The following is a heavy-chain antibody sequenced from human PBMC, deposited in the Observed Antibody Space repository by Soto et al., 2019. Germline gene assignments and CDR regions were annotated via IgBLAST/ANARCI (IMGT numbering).Heavy chain of an antibody. CDR3: ARSDLRFAPMDV. D-gene: IGHD3-3*01. Sequence: ASVKVSCKASGYTFTSYDISWVRQATGQGLEWMGWMNPNSGNTGYAQKFQGRVTMTRNTSISTAYMELSSLRSEDTAVYYCARSDLRFAPMDVWGKGTTVTVSS. V-gene: IGHV1-8*01. CDR1: GYTFTSYD. J-gene: IGHJ6*03. CDR2: MNPNSGNT.